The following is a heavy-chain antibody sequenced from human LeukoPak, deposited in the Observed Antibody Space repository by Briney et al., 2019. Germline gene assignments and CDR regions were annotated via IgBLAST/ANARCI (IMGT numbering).Heavy chain of an antibody. V-gene: IGHV3-53*01. CDR2: IYSGGST. CDR1: GFTVNSNY. CDR3: ARTDETAPAEDFQH. Sequence: GGSLRLSCAASGFTVNSNYMSWVRQAPGKGLEWVSVIYSGGSTYYADSVKGRFTISRDNSKNTLYLQMKSLRAEDTAVYYCARTDETAPAEDFQHWGQGTLVTVSS. D-gene: IGHD2-21*02. J-gene: IGHJ1*01.